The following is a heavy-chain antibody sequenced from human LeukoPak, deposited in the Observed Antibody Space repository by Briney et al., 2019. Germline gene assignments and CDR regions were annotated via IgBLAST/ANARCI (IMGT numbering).Heavy chain of an antibody. V-gene: IGHV4-34*01. CDR3: ARGRKDIVVVPAAIFNY. D-gene: IGHD2-2*01. CDR2: INHGGST. CDR1: GGSFSGYY. J-gene: IGHJ4*02. Sequence: SETLSLTCAVYGGSFSGYYWSWIRQPPGKGLEWIGEINHGGSTNYNPSLKSRVTISVDTSKNQFSLKLSSVTAADTAVYYCARGRKDIVVVPAAIFNYWGQGTLVTVSS.